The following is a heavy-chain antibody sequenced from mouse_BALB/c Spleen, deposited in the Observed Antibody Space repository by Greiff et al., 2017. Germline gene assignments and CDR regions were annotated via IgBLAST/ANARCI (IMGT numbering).Heavy chain of an antibody. CDR1: GYTFSSYW. Sequence: QVQLKQSGAELMKPGASVKISCKATGYTFSSYWIEWVKQRPGHGLEWIGEILPGSGSTNYNEKFKGKATFTADTSSNTAYMQLSSLTSEDSAVYDCARYTTVVAPGFAYWGQGTLVTVSA. V-gene: IGHV1-9*01. CDR3: ARYTTVVAPGFAY. D-gene: IGHD1-1*01. CDR2: ILPGSGST. J-gene: IGHJ3*01.